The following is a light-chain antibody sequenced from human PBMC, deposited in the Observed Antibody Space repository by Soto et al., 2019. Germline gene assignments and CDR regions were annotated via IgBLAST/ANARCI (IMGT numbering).Light chain of an antibody. J-gene: IGKJ4*01. CDR2: DAS. Sequence: DIQMTQSPSSLSASAGDRVTITCQASQVINNHLNWYQQKAGRAPKLLINDASNLETGVPSRFSGSGSGTDFTLTISGLQPEDIATYYCQQYVNALTFGGGTKVEIK. CDR3: QQYVNALT. CDR1: QVINNH. V-gene: IGKV1-33*01.